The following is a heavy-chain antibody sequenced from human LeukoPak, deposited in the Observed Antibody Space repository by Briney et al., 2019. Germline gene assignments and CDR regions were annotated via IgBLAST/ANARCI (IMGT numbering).Heavy chain of an antibody. V-gene: IGHV4-59*01. J-gene: IGHJ4*02. CDR2: IYYSGST. CDR1: GGSISSSY. Sequence: SETLSLTCTVSGGSISSSYWSWIRQPPGKGLEWIGYIYYSGSTNYSPSLKSRVTISVDTSKNQFSLKLSSVTAADTAVYYCARVGGYYYGSGSHPLDYWGQGTLVTVSS. CDR3: ARVGGYYYGSGSHPLDY. D-gene: IGHD3-10*01.